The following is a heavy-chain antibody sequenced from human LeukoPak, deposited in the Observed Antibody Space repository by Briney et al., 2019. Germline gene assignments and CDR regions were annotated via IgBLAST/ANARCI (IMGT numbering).Heavy chain of an antibody. V-gene: IGHV4-34*01. CDR2: INHSGST. D-gene: IGHD6-13*01. J-gene: IGHJ5*02. CDR1: GGSFSGYY. CDR3: ARCIGYSSRPYVVWFDP. Sequence: SETLSLTCAVYGGSFSGYYWSWIRQPPGKGLEWIGEINHSGSTNYNPSLKSRVTISVDTSKNQFSLKLSSVTAADTAVYYCARCIGYSSRPYVVWFDPWGQGTLVTVSS.